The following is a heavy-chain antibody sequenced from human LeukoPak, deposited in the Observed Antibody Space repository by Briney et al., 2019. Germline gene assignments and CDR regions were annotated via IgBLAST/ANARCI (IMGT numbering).Heavy chain of an antibody. V-gene: IGHV4-4*07. CDR2: IYTSGST. CDR3: ARERSSGWKYYFDY. D-gene: IGHD6-19*01. CDR1: GGSFSGYY. Sequence: SETLSLTCAVYGGSFSGYYWSWIRQPAGKGLEWIGRIYTSGSTNYNPSLKSRVTMSVDTSKNQFSLKLSSVTAADTAVYYCARERSSGWKYYFDYWGQGTLVTVSS. J-gene: IGHJ4*02.